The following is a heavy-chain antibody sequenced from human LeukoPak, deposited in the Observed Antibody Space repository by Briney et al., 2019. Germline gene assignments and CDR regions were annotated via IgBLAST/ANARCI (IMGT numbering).Heavy chain of an antibody. V-gene: IGHV3-7*03. CDR3: AKDPAHAFDI. CDR1: GFTFGNYW. J-gene: IGHJ3*02. Sequence: GGSLRLSCAASGFTFGNYWMSWVRQAPGKGLEWVANIKQAGSEKSYVDSVKGRFTISRDNAKNSLSLQMNSLRAEDTAVYYCAKDPAHAFDIWGQGTMVTVSS. CDR2: IKQAGSEK.